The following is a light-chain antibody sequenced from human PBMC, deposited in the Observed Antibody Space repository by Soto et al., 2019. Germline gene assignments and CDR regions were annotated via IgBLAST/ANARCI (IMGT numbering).Light chain of an antibody. Sequence: EMVLAQSPGTLSLSPGEVATLSWSASQIVSNSYLAWYQHKPGQAPRLLIYGASTRATGIPARFSGGGSGTEFTLTISSLQSEDFAVYYCQQYKNWPPITFGQGTRLAI. CDR3: QQYKNWPPIT. CDR1: QIVSNSY. J-gene: IGKJ5*01. CDR2: GAS. V-gene: IGKV3-15*01.